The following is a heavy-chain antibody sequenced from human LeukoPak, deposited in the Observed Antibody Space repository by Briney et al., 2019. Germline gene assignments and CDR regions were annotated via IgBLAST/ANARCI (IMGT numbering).Heavy chain of an antibody. Sequence: GGSLRLSCAASEFTFSSYAMNWVRQAPGKGLEWVSAISGGGGSTPYADSVNGRFTISRDNSKNMVYMQMNSLRVEDTAVYYCAKDGLSGSGSYSWGKMDVWGKGTTVTVSS. CDR2: ISGGGGST. CDR3: AKDGLSGSGSYSWGKMDV. D-gene: IGHD3-10*01. CDR1: EFTFSSYA. V-gene: IGHV3-23*01. J-gene: IGHJ6*04.